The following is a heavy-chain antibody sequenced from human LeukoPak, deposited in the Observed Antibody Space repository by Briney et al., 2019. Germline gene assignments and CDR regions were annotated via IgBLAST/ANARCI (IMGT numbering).Heavy chain of an antibody. J-gene: IGHJ4*02. Sequence: PSQTLSLTCTVSGGSISSGDYYWSWIRQPPGKGLEWIGYIYYSGSTYYNPSLKSRVTISVDTSKNQFSLKLSSVTAADTAVYYCAREYSSSLGTDYWGQGTLVTVSS. CDR3: AREYSSSLGTDY. D-gene: IGHD6-13*01. CDR1: GGSISSGDYY. CDR2: IYYSGST. V-gene: IGHV4-30-4*01.